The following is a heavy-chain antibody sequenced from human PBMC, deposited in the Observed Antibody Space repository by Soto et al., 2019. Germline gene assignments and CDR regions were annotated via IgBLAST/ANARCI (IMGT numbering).Heavy chain of an antibody. CDR1: GFTFSSYA. CDR2: ISGSGGST. V-gene: IGHV3-23*01. D-gene: IGHD4-17*01. CDR3: ARGGEGSTVGDYYFDY. Sequence: GGSLRLSCAASGFTFSSYAMSWVRQAPGKGLEWVSAISGSGGSTYYADSVKGRFTISRDNSKNTLYLQMNSLRAEDTAVYYCARGGEGSTVGDYYFDYWGQGTLVTVSS. J-gene: IGHJ4*02.